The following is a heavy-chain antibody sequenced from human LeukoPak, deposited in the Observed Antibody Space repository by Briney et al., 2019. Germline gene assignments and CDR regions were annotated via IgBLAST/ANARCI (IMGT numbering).Heavy chain of an antibody. CDR2: IRYGGSHQ. CDR1: GFSFGSYG. Sequence: GRSLRLSCAASGFSFGSYGMHWFRQAPGKGLEWVAFIRYGGSHQFYADSVRGRFTISRDNPKNTLYLQMNSLRGEDTAVYFCARDSGTWFYLQDWGQGTLVTVSS. D-gene: IGHD2/OR15-2a*01. V-gene: IGHV3-33*01. CDR3: ARDSGTWFYLQD. J-gene: IGHJ1*01.